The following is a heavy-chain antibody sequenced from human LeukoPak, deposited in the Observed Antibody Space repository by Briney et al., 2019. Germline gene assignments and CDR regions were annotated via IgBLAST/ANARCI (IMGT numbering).Heavy chain of an antibody. Sequence: PGGSLRLSCTASGFTFSSYAVHWVRQAPGKGLEWVTFISYDGNNKYYADSVKGRFTISRDNSKNTLSLQMNSLRAEDTAVYYCTRDFRGTYSYAFDIWGQGTMVTVSS. D-gene: IGHD1-26*01. V-gene: IGHV3-30*04. J-gene: IGHJ3*02. CDR3: TRDFRGTYSYAFDI. CDR2: ISYDGNNK. CDR1: GFTFSSYA.